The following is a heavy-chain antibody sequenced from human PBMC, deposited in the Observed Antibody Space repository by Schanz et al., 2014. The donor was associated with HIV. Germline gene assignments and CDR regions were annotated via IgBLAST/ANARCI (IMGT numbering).Heavy chain of an antibody. CDR2: TSYDGTKK. V-gene: IGHV3-30*18. J-gene: IGHJ4*02. D-gene: IGHD5-12*01. CDR3: AKGLTIWLQPPFDY. CDR1: GFNFNSYG. Sequence: QVQLVESGGGVVQPGRSLRLSCVASGFNFNSYGKHWVRQAPGKGLEWVAVTSYDGTKKHYADSVKGRFTISRDNSKNTLYLQMNSLRAEDTAVYYCAKGLTIWLQPPFDYWGQGTLVTVSS.